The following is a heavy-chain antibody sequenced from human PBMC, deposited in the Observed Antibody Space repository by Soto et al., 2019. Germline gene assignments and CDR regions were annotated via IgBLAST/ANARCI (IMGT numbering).Heavy chain of an antibody. CDR1: GDSISSXXXX. V-gene: IGHV4-30-4*01. CDR2: IYYSGTT. J-gene: IGHJ4*02. Sequence: QVQLQESGPGLVQPSQTLSLTCTVSGDSISSXXXXWSWVRQSPGKGLEWIGCIYYSGTTYYNPSLXXRXXXXXXXXXXXXXXXXXXXXXXXXXXXXXXXXXXXXXXXXXPLEYWGQGTLVTVSS. CDR3: XXXXXXXXXXXXPLEY.